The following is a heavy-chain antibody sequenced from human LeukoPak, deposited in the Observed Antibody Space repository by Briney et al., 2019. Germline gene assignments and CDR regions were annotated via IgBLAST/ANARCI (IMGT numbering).Heavy chain of an antibody. J-gene: IGHJ6*03. V-gene: IGHV3-30*04. CDR3: ANRSARDLTYYYHMDV. CDR2: ISYDGSNK. Sequence: GGSVRLSCEASGFTFSDYSMHWVRQAPGKGLEWVGVISYDGSNKYYADALKGRFTISRDNSKNTPYLQMNSLRADDTAVDYCANRSARDLTYYYHMDVWGKGTTVTVSS. CDR1: GFTFSDYS. D-gene: IGHD3-3*01.